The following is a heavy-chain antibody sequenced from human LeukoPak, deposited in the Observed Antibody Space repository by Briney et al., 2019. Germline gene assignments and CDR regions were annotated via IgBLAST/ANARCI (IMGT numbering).Heavy chain of an antibody. CDR3: ARDPSYCSGGSCYPYFDY. CDR1: GFTFDDYG. D-gene: IGHD2-15*01. CDR2: INWNGGST. Sequence: TGGSLRLSCAASGFTFDDYGMSWVRQAPGKGLEWVSGINWNGGSTGYADSVKGRFTISRDNAKNSLYLQMNSLRAEDTALYYCARDPSYCSGGSCYPYFDYWGQGTLVTVSS. J-gene: IGHJ4*02. V-gene: IGHV3-20*04.